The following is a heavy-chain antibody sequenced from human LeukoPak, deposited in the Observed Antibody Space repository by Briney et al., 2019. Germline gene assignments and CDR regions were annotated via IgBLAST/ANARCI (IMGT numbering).Heavy chain of an antibody. V-gene: IGHV3-9*01. CDR1: GFTFDDYA. J-gene: IGHJ4*02. D-gene: IGHD7-27*01. CDR3: AKGDWGDY. Sequence: SLRLSCATSGFTFDDYAMHWVRQAPGKGLEWVSGISWNGTNIDYADSVKGRFTISRDNAKNSLYLQMNSLRAEDTALYYCAKGDWGDYWGQGTLVTVSS. CDR2: ISWNGTNI.